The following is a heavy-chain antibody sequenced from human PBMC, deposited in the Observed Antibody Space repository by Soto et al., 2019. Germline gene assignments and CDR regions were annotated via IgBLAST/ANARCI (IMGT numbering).Heavy chain of an antibody. CDR1: GFTFSSYG. Sequence: QVQLVESGGGVVQPGRSLRLSCAASGFTFSSYGMHWVRQAPGKGLEWVAVIWYDGSNKYYADSVKGRFTISRDNSKNTLYLQMNSRRAEDTAVYYCARAGGTMVRVVIQLPTDYWGQGTLVTVSS. CDR2: IWYDGSNK. J-gene: IGHJ4*02. V-gene: IGHV3-33*01. D-gene: IGHD3-10*01. CDR3: ARAGGTMVRVVIQLPTDY.